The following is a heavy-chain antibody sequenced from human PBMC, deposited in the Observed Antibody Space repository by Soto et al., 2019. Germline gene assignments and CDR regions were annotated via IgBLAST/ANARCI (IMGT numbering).Heavy chain of an antibody. V-gene: IGHV3-23*01. D-gene: IGHD5-12*01. CDR2: ISDSASST. Sequence: PGGSLRLSCAASGFTFINYAMTWLRQAPGKGLEWVSSISDSASSTYFADSVRGRFTISRDNSKDTLYLQINSLRAEDTAVYYCAKGGTRDGYKDFDYWGQGTLVTVSS. CDR1: GFTFINYA. J-gene: IGHJ4*02. CDR3: AKGGTRDGYKDFDY.